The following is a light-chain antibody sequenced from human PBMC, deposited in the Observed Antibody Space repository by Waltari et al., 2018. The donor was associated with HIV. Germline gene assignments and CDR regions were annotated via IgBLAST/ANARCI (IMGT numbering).Light chain of an antibody. J-gene: IGLJ3*02. CDR1: SSYVGGYNY. Sequence: QSALTQPASVSGSPGPSITLSCTGTSSYVGGYNYASWYQQHPGKAPKLMIYDVTNRPSGVPNRFSGSKSGNTASLTISGLQLEDEADYYCSSYTSSSTWVFGGGTKLTVL. V-gene: IGLV2-14*03. CDR3: SSYTSSSTWV. CDR2: DVT.